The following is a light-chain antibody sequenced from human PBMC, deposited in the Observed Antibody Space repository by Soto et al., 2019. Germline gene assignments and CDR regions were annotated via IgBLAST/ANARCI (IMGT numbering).Light chain of an antibody. Sequence: AIQLTQSPSSLSASVGDRVTITCRASQGISSALAWYQHKPGRAPRLLIYDASSLQIGVSSRFSGSGSGTDFTLTISSLQPEDFATYYCQQFQSYALTFGGGTKLEIK. CDR3: QQFQSYALT. J-gene: IGKJ4*01. V-gene: IGKV1-13*02. CDR2: DAS. CDR1: QGISSA.